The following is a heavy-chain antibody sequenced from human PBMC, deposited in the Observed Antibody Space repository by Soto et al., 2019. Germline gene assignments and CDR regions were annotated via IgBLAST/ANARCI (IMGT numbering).Heavy chain of an antibody. V-gene: IGHV1-18*01. CDR2: ISGYNSDT. CDR3: AKNGQPPYYYYGLDV. D-gene: IGHD2-8*01. J-gene: IGHJ6*02. Sequence: ASVKVSCKASGYTFTRYGISWVRQAPGQGLEWMGWISGYNSDTNYAQKLQDRVSMTIDTSTGTAYMELRSLTSDDTAIYYCAKNGQPPYYYYGLDVWGQ. CDR1: GYTFTRYG.